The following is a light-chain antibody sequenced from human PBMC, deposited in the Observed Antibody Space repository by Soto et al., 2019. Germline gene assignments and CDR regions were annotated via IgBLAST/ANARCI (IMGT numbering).Light chain of an antibody. CDR3: QYSDNTPLT. J-gene: IGKJ5*01. CDR1: QTINKY. V-gene: IGKV1-39*01. CDR2: AAS. Sequence: ITPSCTSLSAFSGDAVTIKSRASQTINKYLNWYQQKPGRAPKLLINAASNLATGVPPRFSGSGSVTFFTLTSSRHQPEVSAFYFYQYSDNTPLTFGGGTRLEIK.